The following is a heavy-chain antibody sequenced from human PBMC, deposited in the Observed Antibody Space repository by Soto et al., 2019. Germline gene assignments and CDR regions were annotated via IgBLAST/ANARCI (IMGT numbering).Heavy chain of an antibody. D-gene: IGHD3-3*01. J-gene: IGHJ6*02. V-gene: IGHV1-69*12. CDR3: ARDRVTIFGVVNYGMDV. CDR2: IIPIFGTA. CDR1: GGTFSSYA. Sequence: QVQLVQSGAEVKKPGSSVKVSCKASGGTFSSYAISWVRQAPGQGLEWMGGIIPIFGTANYAQKFQGRVTITADESTSTAYMELSSLRAEDTAVYYCARDRVTIFGVVNYGMDVWGQGTTVTVSS.